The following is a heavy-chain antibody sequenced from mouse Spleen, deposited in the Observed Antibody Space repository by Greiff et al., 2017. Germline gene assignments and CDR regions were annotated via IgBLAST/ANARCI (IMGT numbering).Heavy chain of an antibody. Sequence: VQLQQSGAELVRPGASVKLSCKASGYTFTDYYINWVKQRPGQGLEWIARIYPGSGNTYYNEKFKGKATLTAEKSSSTAYMQLSSLTSEDSAVYFCARSAAYYGNYDGYFDVWGAGTTVTVSS. V-gene: IGHV1-76*01. J-gene: IGHJ1*01. CDR1: GYTFTDYY. D-gene: IGHD2-10*01. CDR2: IYPGSGNT. CDR3: ARSAAYYGNYDGYFDV.